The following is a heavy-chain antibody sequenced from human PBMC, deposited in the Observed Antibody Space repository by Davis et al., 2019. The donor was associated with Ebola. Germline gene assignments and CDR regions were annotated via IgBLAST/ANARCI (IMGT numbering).Heavy chain of an antibody. J-gene: IGHJ4*02. CDR2: INPSGGST. D-gene: IGHD1-26*01. V-gene: IGHV1-46*01. CDR1: GCTFTGYY. Sequence: ASVKVSCKASGCTFTGYYMHWVRQAPGQGLEWMGWINPSGGSTSYAQKFQGRVTMTRDTSTSTVYMELSSLRSEDTAVYYCARVVGDLFDYWGQGTLVTVSS. CDR3: ARVVGDLFDY.